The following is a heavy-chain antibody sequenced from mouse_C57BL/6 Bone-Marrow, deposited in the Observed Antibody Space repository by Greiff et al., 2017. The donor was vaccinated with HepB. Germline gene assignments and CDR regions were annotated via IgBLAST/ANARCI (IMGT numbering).Heavy chain of an antibody. J-gene: IGHJ1*03. CDR2: IHPSDSDT. Sequence: QVQLQQPGAELVKPGASVKVSCKASGYTFPSYWMHWVQQRPGQGLEWIGRIHPSDSDTNYNQKFKGKATLTVDKSSSTAYMQLSSLTSEDSAVYYCAIWAAYYGNFYWYFDVWGTGTTVTVSS. CDR3: AIWAAYYGNFYWYFDV. CDR1: GYTFPSYW. D-gene: IGHD2-10*01. V-gene: IGHV1-74*01.